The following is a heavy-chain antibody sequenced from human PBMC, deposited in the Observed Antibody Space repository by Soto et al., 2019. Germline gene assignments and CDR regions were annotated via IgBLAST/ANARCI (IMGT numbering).Heavy chain of an antibody. CDR1: GFTFSSYG. V-gene: IGHV3-30*18. J-gene: IGHJ6*03. CDR3: AKERRINYYYMDV. Sequence: GGSLRLSCAASGFTFSSYGMHWVRQAPGKGLEWVAVISYDGSNKYYADSVKGRFTISRDNSKNTLYLQMNSLRAEHTAVYYCAKERRINYYYMDVWGKGTTVTVS. CDR2: ISYDGSNK.